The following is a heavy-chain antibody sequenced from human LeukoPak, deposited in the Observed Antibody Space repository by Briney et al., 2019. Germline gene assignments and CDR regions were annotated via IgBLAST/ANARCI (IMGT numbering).Heavy chain of an antibody. CDR3: ARQGGSSWPLDY. V-gene: IGHV4-30-4*01. Sequence: PSQTLSLTCTVSGGSIRRGDYYWSWIRQPPGKGLEWIGYIYYSGSTYYNPSLKSRVTISVDTSRNQFSLKLSSVTAADTAVYYFARQGGSSWPLDYWGQGTLVTVSS. J-gene: IGHJ4*02. D-gene: IGHD6-13*01. CDR1: GGSIRRGDYY. CDR2: IYYSGST.